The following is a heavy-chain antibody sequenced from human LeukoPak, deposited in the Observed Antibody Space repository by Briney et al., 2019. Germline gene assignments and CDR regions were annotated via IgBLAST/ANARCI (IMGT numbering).Heavy chain of an antibody. J-gene: IGHJ6*03. CDR2: IYYSGST. CDR3: ARSPSGSYCYYYYMDV. Sequence: SETLSLTCTVSGGSISSSSYYWGWIRQPPGRGLGGLGRIYYSGSTYYNPSLKSRVTISVDTSKNQFSLKLSSVTAADTAVYYCARSPSGSYCYYYYMDVWGKGTTVTVSS. CDR1: GGSISSSSYY. D-gene: IGHD1-26*01. V-gene: IGHV4-39*07.